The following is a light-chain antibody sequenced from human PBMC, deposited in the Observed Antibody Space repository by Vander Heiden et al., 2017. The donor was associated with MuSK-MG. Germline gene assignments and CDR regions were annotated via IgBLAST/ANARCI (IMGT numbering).Light chain of an antibody. Sequence: QSVLTQPPSASGTPGQRVTISCSGSSSNIGSNTVNWYHQLPGTEPNLLIYSKNRRPSGVPDRFSGYKSGTTVSPATSGLQSEEEAEYYCADSDDSLNGWVFGGGTKLTVL. V-gene: IGLV1-44*01. CDR2: SKN. J-gene: IGLJ2*01. CDR1: SSNIGSNT. CDR3: ADSDDSLNGWV.